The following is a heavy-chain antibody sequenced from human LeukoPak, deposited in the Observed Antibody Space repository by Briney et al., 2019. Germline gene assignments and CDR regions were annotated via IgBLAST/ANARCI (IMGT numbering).Heavy chain of an antibody. V-gene: IGHV4-34*01. CDR1: GGSFSGYY. CDR3: ARGGGGTPYYFDY. D-gene: IGHD1-1*01. CDR2: INHSGST. J-gene: IGHJ4*02. Sequence: SETLSLTCAVYGGSFSGYYWSWIRQPPGKGLEWIGEINHSGSTNYNPSLKSRVTISVDTSKNQLSLKLSSVTAADTAVYYCARGGGGTPYYFDYWGQGTLVTVSS.